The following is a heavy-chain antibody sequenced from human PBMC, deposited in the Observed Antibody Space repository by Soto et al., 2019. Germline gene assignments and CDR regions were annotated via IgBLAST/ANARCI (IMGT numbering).Heavy chain of an antibody. CDR2: IYHSGSP. J-gene: IGHJ5*02. CDR1: GGSISSGGYY. V-gene: IGHV4-31*03. Sequence: QVQLQESGPGLVKPSQTLSLTCTVSGGSISSGGYYWSWIRQHPGKGLEWIGYIYHSGSPYYNPSLKSRVTISVDTSKNQFSLKLSSVTVADTAVYYCAREAAGILNWLAPWGQGTLVTVSS. D-gene: IGHD6-25*01. CDR3: AREAAGILNWLAP.